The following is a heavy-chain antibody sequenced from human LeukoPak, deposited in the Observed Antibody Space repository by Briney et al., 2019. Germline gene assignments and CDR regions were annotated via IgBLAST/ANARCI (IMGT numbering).Heavy chain of an antibody. J-gene: IGHJ4*02. CDR3: ARDHCSGGSCYSGRFDY. CDR2: IYYSGST. Sequence: PSETLSLTCTVSGGSISSYYWSWIRQPPGKGLEWIGYIYYSGSTNYNPSLKSRVTISVDTSKNQSSLKLSSVTAADTAVYYCARDHCSGGSCYSGRFDYWGQGTLVTVSS. V-gene: IGHV4-59*01. D-gene: IGHD2-15*01. CDR1: GGSISSYY.